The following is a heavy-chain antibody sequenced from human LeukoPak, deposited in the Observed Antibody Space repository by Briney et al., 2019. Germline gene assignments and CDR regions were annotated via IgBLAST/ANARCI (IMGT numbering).Heavy chain of an antibody. D-gene: IGHD3-16*02. Sequence: GGSLRLSCAASGFILRSYAMTWVRQAPGKGLEWVSKISDSGGTTSYVDSVRGRFTVSRDNSKNTLYLQMNSLRAEDTAVYYCAKVDDYLWGSYRNVGDVFDIWGQGTMVTVSS. J-gene: IGHJ3*02. V-gene: IGHV3-23*01. CDR3: AKVDDYLWGSYRNVGDVFDI. CDR2: ISDSGGTT. CDR1: GFILRSYA.